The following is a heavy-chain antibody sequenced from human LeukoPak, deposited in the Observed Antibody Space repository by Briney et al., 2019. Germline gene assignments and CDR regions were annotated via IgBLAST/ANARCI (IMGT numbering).Heavy chain of an antibody. CDR3: ARRDLKDWYFDL. CDR1: GGSISSSSYY. J-gene: IGHJ2*01. V-gene: IGHV4-39*01. Sequence: SETLSLTCTVSGGSISSSSYYWGWIRQPPGKGLEWIGSIYYSGSIYYNPSLKSRVTISVDTSKNQFSLKVSSVTTADTAVYYGARRDLKDWYFDLWGRGTLVTVSS. CDR2: IYYSGSI.